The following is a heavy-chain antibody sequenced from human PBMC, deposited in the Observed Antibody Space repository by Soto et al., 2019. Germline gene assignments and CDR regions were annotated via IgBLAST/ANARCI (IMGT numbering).Heavy chain of an antibody. Sequence: GGSLRLSCSASGFTFSSYAMNWVRQAPGKGLQYVSAISSNGGTTYYADSVKGRFTISRDNSKNTVYLQMSRLRSEDTAVYCCARFIAAAGTFDPWGQGTLVTVSS. CDR3: ARFIAAAGTFDP. CDR2: ISSNGGTT. CDR1: GFTFSSYA. D-gene: IGHD6-13*01. V-gene: IGHV3-64D*08. J-gene: IGHJ5*02.